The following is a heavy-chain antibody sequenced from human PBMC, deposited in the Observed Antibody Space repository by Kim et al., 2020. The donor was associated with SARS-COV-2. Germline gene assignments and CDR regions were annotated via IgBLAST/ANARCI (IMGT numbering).Heavy chain of an antibody. CDR1: GFTFSNAW. J-gene: IGHJ6*02. D-gene: IGHD2-21*02. V-gene: IGHV3-15*01. Sequence: GGSLRLSCAASGFTFSNAWMSWVRQAPGKGLEWVGRIKSKTDGGTTDYAAPVKGRFTISRDDSKNTLYLQMNSLKTEDTAVYYCTTEEEVYCGGDCYSYYYGMDVWGQGTTVTVSS. CDR2: IKSKTDGGTT. CDR3: TTEEEVYCGGDCYSYYYGMDV.